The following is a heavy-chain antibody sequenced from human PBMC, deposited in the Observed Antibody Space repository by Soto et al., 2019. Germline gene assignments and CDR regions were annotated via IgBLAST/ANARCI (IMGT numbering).Heavy chain of an antibody. CDR3: ARSGYCSGGSCYNWFDP. Sequence: SQTLSLTCAISGDSVSSNSAAWNWIRQSPSRGLEWLGRTYYRSKWYNDYEVSVKSRITINPDTSKNQFSLQLNSVTPEDTAVYYCARSGYCSGGSCYNWFDPWGQGTLVTVS. CDR1: GDSVSSNSAA. D-gene: IGHD2-15*01. V-gene: IGHV6-1*01. CDR2: TYYRSKWYN. J-gene: IGHJ5*02.